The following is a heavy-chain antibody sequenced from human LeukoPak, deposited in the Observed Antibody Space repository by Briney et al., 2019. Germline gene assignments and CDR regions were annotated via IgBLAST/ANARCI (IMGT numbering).Heavy chain of an antibody. D-gene: IGHD3-3*01. CDR1: GFTFDDYG. J-gene: IGHJ4*02. CDR2: ISSSGSTI. V-gene: IGHV3-11*01. CDR3: ARLYYDFWSGYYRPSLIDY. Sequence: GGSLRLSCAASGFTFDDYGMSWVRQAPGKGLEWVSYISSSGSTIYYADSVKGRFTISRDNAKNSLYLQMNSLRAEDTAVYYCARLYYDFWSGYYRPSLIDYWGQETLVTVSS.